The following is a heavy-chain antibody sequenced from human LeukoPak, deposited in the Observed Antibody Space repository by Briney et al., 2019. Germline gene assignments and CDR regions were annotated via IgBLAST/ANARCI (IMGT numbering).Heavy chain of an antibody. CDR3: AKMASLRYFDWLLVGFDY. CDR2: ISGSGGST. CDR1: GFTFSSYA. D-gene: IGHD3-9*01. Sequence: GGSLRLSCAASGFTFSSYAMSWVRQAPGKGLEWVSAISGSGGSTYYADSVKGRFTISRHNSKNTLYLQMNSLRAEDTAVYYCAKMASLRYFDWLLVGFDYWGQGTLVTVSS. J-gene: IGHJ4*02. V-gene: IGHV3-23*01.